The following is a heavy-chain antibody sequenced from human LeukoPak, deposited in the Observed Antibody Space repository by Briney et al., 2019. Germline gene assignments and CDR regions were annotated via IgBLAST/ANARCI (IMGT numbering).Heavy chain of an antibody. CDR1: GGSFSGYY. CDR3: ARAGYYYDSSPDY. D-gene: IGHD3-22*01. CDR2: INHSGST. J-gene: IGHJ4*02. Sequence: SETLSLTCAVYGGSFSGYYWSWIRQPPGKGLERIGEINHSGSTNYNPSLKSRVTISVDTSKNQFSLKLSSVTAADTAVYYCARAGYYYDSSPDYWGQGTLVTVSS. V-gene: IGHV4-34*01.